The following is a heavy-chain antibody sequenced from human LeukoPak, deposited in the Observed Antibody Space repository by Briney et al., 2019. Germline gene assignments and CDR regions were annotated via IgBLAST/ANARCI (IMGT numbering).Heavy chain of an antibody. J-gene: IGHJ4*02. CDR3: ARARYSGYEGEFDY. CDR1: GGTFSSYA. CDR2: IIPIFGTA. D-gene: IGHD5-12*01. Sequence: GASVKVSCKASGGTFSSYAISWVRQAPGQGLGWMGGIIPIFGTANYAQKFQGRVTITADESTSTAYMELSSLRSEDTAVYYCARARYSGYEGEFDYWGQGTLVTVSS. V-gene: IGHV1-69*13.